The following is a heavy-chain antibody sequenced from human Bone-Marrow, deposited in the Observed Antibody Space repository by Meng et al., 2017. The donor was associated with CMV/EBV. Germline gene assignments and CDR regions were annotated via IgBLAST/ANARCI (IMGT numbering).Heavy chain of an antibody. CDR2: IKQDGSEK. J-gene: IGHJ6*02. D-gene: IGHD1-26*01. CDR1: GFTFSSYW. CDR3: ARIQGWELPQGNYFYYGMDV. V-gene: IGHV3-7*01. Sequence: GGSLRLSCAASGFTFSSYWMSWVRQAPGKGLEWVANIKQDGSEKYYVDSVKGRFTISRDNAKNSLYLQMNSLRVEDTAIYYCARIQGWELPQGNYFYYGMDVWGQGTTVTVSS.